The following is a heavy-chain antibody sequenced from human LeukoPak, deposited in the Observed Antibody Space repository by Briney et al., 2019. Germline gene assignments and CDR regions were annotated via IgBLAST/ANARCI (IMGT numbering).Heavy chain of an antibody. Sequence: GGPLRLSCAASGFTFSSYGMHWVRQAPGKGQEWVAVIWYDGSTEYYGDSVKGRFTISRDNSKNTLYLQMNSLRAEDTAVYYCARDRVAVSGHVGYWGQGTLVTVSS. CDR2: IWYDGSTE. CDR3: ARDRVAVSGHVGY. CDR1: GFTFSSYG. J-gene: IGHJ4*02. V-gene: IGHV3-33*01. D-gene: IGHD6-19*01.